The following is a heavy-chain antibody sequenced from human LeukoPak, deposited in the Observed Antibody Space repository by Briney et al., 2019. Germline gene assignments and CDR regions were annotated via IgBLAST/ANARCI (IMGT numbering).Heavy chain of an antibody. CDR2: MNPNSGNT. CDR3: ARGLYSGSYSDAFDI. V-gene: IGHV1-8*02. Sequence: ASVKVSCKASGYTITGYYMHWVRQAPGQGLEWMGWMNPNSGNTGYAQKFQGRVTMTRNTSISTAYMELSSLRSEDTAVYYCARGLYSGSYSDAFDIWGQGTMVTVSS. J-gene: IGHJ3*02. D-gene: IGHD1-26*01. CDR1: GYTITGYY.